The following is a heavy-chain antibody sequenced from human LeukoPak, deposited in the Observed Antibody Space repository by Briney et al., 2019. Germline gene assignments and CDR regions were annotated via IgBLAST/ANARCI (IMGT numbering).Heavy chain of an antibody. Sequence: SETLSLTCTVSGGSISSSSYYWGWIRQPPGKGLEWIGSIYYSGSTYYNPSLKSRVTISVDTSKNQFSLKLSSVTAADTAVYYCARDKGYCSSTSCYTDDAFDIWGQGTMVTVSS. V-gene: IGHV4-39*07. D-gene: IGHD2-2*02. CDR1: GGSISSSSYY. CDR3: ARDKGYCSSTSCYTDDAFDI. J-gene: IGHJ3*02. CDR2: IYYSGST.